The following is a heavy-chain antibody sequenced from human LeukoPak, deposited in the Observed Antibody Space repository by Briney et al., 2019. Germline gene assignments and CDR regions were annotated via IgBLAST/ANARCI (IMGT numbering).Heavy chain of an antibody. Sequence: ASVSVSCKACGYTFTGYYMHWVRQAPGQGLEWMGWINPNSGGTNYAQKFQGRVTMTRDTSISTAYMELSRLRSDDTAVYYCARDTAMVTNCFDHWGQATLVTVSS. CDR3: ARDTAMVTNCFDH. V-gene: IGHV1-2*02. CDR1: GYTFTGYY. D-gene: IGHD5-18*01. J-gene: IGHJ5*01. CDR2: INPNSGGT.